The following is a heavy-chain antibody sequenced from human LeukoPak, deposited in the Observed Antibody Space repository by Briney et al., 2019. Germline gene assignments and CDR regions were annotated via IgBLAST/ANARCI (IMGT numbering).Heavy chain of an antibody. CDR2: ISYDGNNK. D-gene: IGHD6-19*01. V-gene: IGHV3-30*18. Sequence: PGRSLRLSCAASGFTFSSYGMHWVRQAPGKGLEWVAVISYDGNNKYYADSVKGRFTISRDNSKNTLYLQMDNLRAEDTAVYYCAKYQRQWLPKGGFDCWGQGTLVTVSS. J-gene: IGHJ4*02. CDR3: AKYQRQWLPKGGFDC. CDR1: GFTFSSYG.